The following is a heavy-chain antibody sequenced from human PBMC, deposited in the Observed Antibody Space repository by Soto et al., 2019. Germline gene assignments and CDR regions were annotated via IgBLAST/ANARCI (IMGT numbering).Heavy chain of an antibody. D-gene: IGHD3-10*01. J-gene: IGHJ6*02. V-gene: IGHV4-34*01. CDR3: ARPRRAYYYGSGDFGGMDV. Sequence: PPETLSLTCAVYGGSFSGYYWSWIRQPLGKGLEWVGEINHSGSTNYNPSLKSRVTISVDTSKNQFSLKPSSVTAADTAVYYCARPRRAYYYGSGDFGGMDVWGQGTTDT. CDR1: GGSFSGYY. CDR2: INHSGST.